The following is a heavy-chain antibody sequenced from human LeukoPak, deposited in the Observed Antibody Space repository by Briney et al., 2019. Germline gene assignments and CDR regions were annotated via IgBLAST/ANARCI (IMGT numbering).Heavy chain of an antibody. Sequence: PGGSLRLSCAASGFTFSSYAISWVRQAPGKGLEWVSAISGSGGSTYYTDSVKGRFTISRDNSKNTLYLQMNSLIAEDTAVYQCAKGRYYHRNSDAFGIWGQGTMVTVSS. D-gene: IGHD3-10*01. CDR2: ISGSGGST. V-gene: IGHV3-23*01. CDR3: AKGRYYHRNSDAFGI. J-gene: IGHJ3*02. CDR1: GFTFSSYA.